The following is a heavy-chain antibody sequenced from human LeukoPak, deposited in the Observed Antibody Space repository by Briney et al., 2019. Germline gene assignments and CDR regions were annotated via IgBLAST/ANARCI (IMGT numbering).Heavy chain of an antibody. D-gene: IGHD3-22*01. CDR1: GGSFSSYY. V-gene: IGHV4-4*07. Sequence: PSETLSLTCAVYGGSFSSYYWSWIRQPAGKGLEWIGRIYTSGSTNYNPSLKSRVTMSVDTSKNQFSLKLSSVTAADTAVYYCARDPYYDSSGYFTLDAFDIWGQGTMVTVSS. CDR2: IYTSGST. J-gene: IGHJ3*02. CDR3: ARDPYYDSSGYFTLDAFDI.